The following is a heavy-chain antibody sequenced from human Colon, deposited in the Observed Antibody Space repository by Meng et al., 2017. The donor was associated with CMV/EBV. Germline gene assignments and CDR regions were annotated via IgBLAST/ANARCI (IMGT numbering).Heavy chain of an antibody. CDR2: LYYTGGT. Sequence: SETLSLTCTVSGGSISSSNCYWVWIRQPPGKGLEWIGSLYYTGGTNYNPSLKSRVSISVDTSKNQFSLKLSSVAAADTAVYYCARQRNWSYAYYLDYWGQGTLVTVSS. D-gene: IGHD1-7*01. V-gene: IGHV4-39*07. CDR1: GGSISSSNCY. J-gene: IGHJ4*02. CDR3: ARQRNWSYAYYLDY.